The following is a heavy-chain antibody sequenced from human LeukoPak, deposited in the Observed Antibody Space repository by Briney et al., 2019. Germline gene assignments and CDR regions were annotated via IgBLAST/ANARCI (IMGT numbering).Heavy chain of an antibody. Sequence: PSETLSLTCAVCGGSFSCYYWSGIRQPPGEGLEGIGEINHSGSTNYNPSLKSRVTISVDTSKNQFSLKLSSVTAADTAVYYCASDYGGNTGAFDYWGQGTLVTVSS. CDR1: GGSFSCYY. V-gene: IGHV4-34*01. D-gene: IGHD4-23*01. CDR3: ASDYGGNTGAFDY. CDR2: INHSGST. J-gene: IGHJ4*02.